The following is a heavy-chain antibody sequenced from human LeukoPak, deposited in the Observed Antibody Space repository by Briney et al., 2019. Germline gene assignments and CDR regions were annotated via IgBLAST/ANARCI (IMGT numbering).Heavy chain of an antibody. J-gene: IGHJ4*02. CDR2: ISYDGSNK. CDR1: EFTFSSYA. D-gene: IGHD5-18*01. Sequence: GGSLRLSCAASEFTFSSYAMHWVRQAPGKGLEWVAVISYDGSNKYYADSVKGRFTISRDNSKNTLYLQMNSLRAEDTAVYYCARDERLGYSYGYGLVYWGQGTLVTVSS. CDR3: ARDERLGYSYGYGLVY. V-gene: IGHV3-30*04.